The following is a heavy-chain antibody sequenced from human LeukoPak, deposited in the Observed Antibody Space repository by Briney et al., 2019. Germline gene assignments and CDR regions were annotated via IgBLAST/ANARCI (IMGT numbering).Heavy chain of an antibody. CDR2: IYHSGST. D-gene: IGHD3-3*01. J-gene: IGHJ5*02. CDR1: GGSISSYY. V-gene: IGHV4-59*12. CDR3: ARVGWSGYYANWFDP. Sequence: SETLSLTCTVSGGSISSYYWSWIRQPPGKGLEWIGYIYHSGSTYYNPSLKSRVTISVDRSKNQFSLKLSSVTAADTAVYYCARVGWSGYYANWFDPWGQGTLVTVSS.